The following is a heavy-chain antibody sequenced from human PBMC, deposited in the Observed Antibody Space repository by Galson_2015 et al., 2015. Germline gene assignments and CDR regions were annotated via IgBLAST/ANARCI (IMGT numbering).Heavy chain of an antibody. D-gene: IGHD2/OR15-2a*01. CDR3: ARPAPDCNIPSCPYNY. V-gene: IGHV1-69*06. Sequence: SVKVSCKASGGTFSRYVINWARQAPGQGLEWMGGIIPIFGTPNYAQKFQGRVAIKADKSTNTAYMELSGLRSEYTAVYYCARPAPDCNIPSCPYNYWGQGTLVTVS. CDR2: IIPIFGTP. J-gene: IGHJ4*02. CDR1: GGTFSRYV.